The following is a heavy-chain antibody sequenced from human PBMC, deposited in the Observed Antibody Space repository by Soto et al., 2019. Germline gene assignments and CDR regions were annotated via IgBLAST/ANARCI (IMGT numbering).Heavy chain of an antibody. CDR2: INAGNGNT. J-gene: IGHJ5*02. CDR1: GYTFTSYA. CDR3: ASGYGGYFRWFDP. Sequence: QVQLVQSGAEVKKPGASVKVSCKASGYTFTSYAMHWVRQAPGQRLEWMGWINAGNGNTKYSQKFQGRVPITRDTSASTAYMDLSSLRSEDTAVYYCASGYGGYFRWFDPWGQGTLVTVSS. D-gene: IGHD4-17*01. V-gene: IGHV1-3*01.